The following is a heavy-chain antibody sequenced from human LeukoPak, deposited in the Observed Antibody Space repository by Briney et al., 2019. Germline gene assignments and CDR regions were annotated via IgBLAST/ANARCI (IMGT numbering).Heavy chain of an antibody. Sequence: PGGSLRLSCAASGFTFSSYAMHWVRQAPGKGLEWVAVISYDGSNKYYADSVKGRFTISRDNSKNTLYLQMNSLRAEDTAVYYYARDIFDYWGQGTLVTVSS. V-gene: IGHV3-30-3*01. CDR1: GFTFSSYA. CDR3: ARDIFDY. CDR2: ISYDGSNK. J-gene: IGHJ4*02.